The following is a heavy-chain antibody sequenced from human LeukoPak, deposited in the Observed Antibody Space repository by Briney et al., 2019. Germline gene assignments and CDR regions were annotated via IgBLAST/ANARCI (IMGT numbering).Heavy chain of an antibody. V-gene: IGHV4-4*02. CDR2: IYHSGST. J-gene: IGHJ6*02. Sequence: PSGTLSLTCAVSGGSISSSNWWSWVRQPPGKGLEWIGEIYHSGSTNYNPSLKSRVTISVDKSKNQFSLKLSSVTAEDTAVYYCARDLAYGSGSYSPYGMDVWGQGTTVTVSS. D-gene: IGHD3-10*01. CDR1: GGSISSSNW. CDR3: ARDLAYGSGSYSPYGMDV.